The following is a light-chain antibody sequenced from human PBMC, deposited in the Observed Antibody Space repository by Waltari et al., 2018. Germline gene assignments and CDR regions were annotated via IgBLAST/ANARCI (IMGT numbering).Light chain of an antibody. CDR1: SSDVGTYTV. CDR3: CSYAGSGTWV. J-gene: IGLJ3*02. Sequence: QSALTQPASVSGSPGQSITFSCTGTSSDVGTYTVVSWYQQHPGKAPKLMIYEVSKRPSGVSNLFSGSKSGNTASLTISGLQAEDEADYYCCSYAGSGTWVFGGGTKLTVL. CDR2: EVS. V-gene: IGLV2-23*02.